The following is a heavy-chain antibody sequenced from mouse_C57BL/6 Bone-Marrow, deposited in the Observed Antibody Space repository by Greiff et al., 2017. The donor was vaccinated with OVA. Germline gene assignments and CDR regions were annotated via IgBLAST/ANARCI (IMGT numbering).Heavy chain of an antibody. J-gene: IGHJ2*01. CDR1: GYTFTSYG. CDR2: IYPRSGNT. Sequence: QVQLKESGAELARPGASVKLSCKASGYTFTSYGISWVKQRTGQGLEWIGEIYPRSGNTYYNEKFKGKATLTADKSSSTAYMELRSLTSEDSAVYFCARSPDPRPYYFDYWGQGTTLTVSS. CDR3: ARSPDPRPYYFDY. V-gene: IGHV1-81*01.